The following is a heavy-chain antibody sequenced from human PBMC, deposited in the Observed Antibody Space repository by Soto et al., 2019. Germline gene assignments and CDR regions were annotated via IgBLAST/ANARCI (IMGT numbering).Heavy chain of an antibody. D-gene: IGHD3-22*01. CDR2: INHSGST. Sequence: SETLSLTCAVYGGSFSGYYWSWIRQPPGKGLEWIGEINHSGSTNYNPSLKSRVTISVDTSKNQFSLKLSSVTAADTAVYYCARNIFFNYYDTQLGFDYWGQGTLVTVS. CDR1: GGSFSGYY. CDR3: ARNIFFNYYDTQLGFDY. V-gene: IGHV4-34*01. J-gene: IGHJ4*02.